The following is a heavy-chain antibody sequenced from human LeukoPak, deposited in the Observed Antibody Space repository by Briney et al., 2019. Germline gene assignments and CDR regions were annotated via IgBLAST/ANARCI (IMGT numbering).Heavy chain of an antibody. Sequence: GGSLRLSCAASGFTFSSYGMHWVRQAPGKGLEWVSAISGSGGSTYYADSVKGRFTISRDNSKNTLYLQMNSLRAEDTAVYYCAKTMRRITIFGVVNHDYWGQGTLVTVSS. V-gene: IGHV3-23*01. J-gene: IGHJ4*02. D-gene: IGHD3-3*01. CDR3: AKTMRRITIFGVVNHDY. CDR1: GFTFSSYG. CDR2: ISGSGGST.